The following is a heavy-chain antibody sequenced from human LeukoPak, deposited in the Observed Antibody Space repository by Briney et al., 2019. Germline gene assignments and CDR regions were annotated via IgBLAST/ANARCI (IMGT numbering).Heavy chain of an antibody. J-gene: IGHJ3*02. CDR2: ISSSTYI. Sequence: GGSLRLSCAASGFTFSSYSMNWVRQAPGKGLEWVSSISSSTYIYYADSVQGRFTISRDNAKNSLYLLMNSLRAEDTAVYYCARDRDWNYANAFDIWGQGTMVTVSS. V-gene: IGHV3-21*01. CDR3: ARDRDWNYANAFDI. CDR1: GFTFSSYS. D-gene: IGHD1-7*01.